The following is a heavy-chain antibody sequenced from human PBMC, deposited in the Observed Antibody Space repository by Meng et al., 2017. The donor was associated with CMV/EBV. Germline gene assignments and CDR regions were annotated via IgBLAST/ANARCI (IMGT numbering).Heavy chain of an antibody. CDR3: ACYYYYGMDV. V-gene: IGHV3-23*01. J-gene: IGHJ6*02. Sequence: GGSLRLSCVASGFNFRKYAMGWVRQASGKGLEWVSAISGSGGSTYDADSVKGRFTISRDNAKNSLYLQMNSLRAEDTAVYYCACYYYYGMDVWGQGTTVTVSS. CDR1: GFNFRKYA. CDR2: ISGSGGST.